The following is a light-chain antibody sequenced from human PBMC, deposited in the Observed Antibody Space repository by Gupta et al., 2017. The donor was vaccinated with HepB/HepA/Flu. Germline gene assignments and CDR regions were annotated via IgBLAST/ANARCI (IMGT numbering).Light chain of an antibody. CDR2: DAS. Sequence: DIQMTPSPSALSASVGDRVTITCQASQDINNCLNWYQQKPGKAPKLLIYDASHLETGVPSRFSGGGSGTHFTLTITRLQPEDFGTYYCQQYDNLPPLITFGQGTRLEIK. CDR1: QDINNC. V-gene: IGKV1-33*01. CDR3: QQYDNLPPLIT. J-gene: IGKJ5*01.